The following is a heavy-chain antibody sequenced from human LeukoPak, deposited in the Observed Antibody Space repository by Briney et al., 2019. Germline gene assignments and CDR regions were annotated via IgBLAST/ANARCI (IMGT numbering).Heavy chain of an antibody. Sequence: ASVKVSCKAPGYTFTSYSMHWVRQAPGQGLEWMGIINPSGGSTSYAQKFQGRVTMTRDTSTSTVYMELSSLGSQDTAVYYCARELRRGGKQLGDYFDYWGQGTLVTVSS. CDR2: INPSGGST. V-gene: IGHV1-46*01. J-gene: IGHJ4*02. CDR1: GYTFTSYS. D-gene: IGHD1-1*01. CDR3: ARELRRGGKQLGDYFDY.